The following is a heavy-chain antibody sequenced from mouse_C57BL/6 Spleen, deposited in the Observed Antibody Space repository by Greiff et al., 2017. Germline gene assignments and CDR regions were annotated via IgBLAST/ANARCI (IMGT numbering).Heavy chain of an antibody. D-gene: IGHD2-1*01. CDR3: ASEGNYGNAWFAY. Sequence: QVQLQQPGAELVRPGSSVKLSCKASGYTFTSSWMHWVKQRPIQGLEWIGNIDPSDSETHYNQKFKDKATLTVDKSSSTAYMQLSSLTSADSAVDYCASEGNYGNAWFAYWGQGTLVTVSA. CDR2: IDPSDSET. J-gene: IGHJ3*01. V-gene: IGHV1-52*01. CDR1: GYTFTSSW.